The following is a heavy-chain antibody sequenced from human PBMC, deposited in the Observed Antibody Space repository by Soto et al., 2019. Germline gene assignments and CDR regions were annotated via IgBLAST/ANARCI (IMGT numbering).Heavy chain of an antibody. CDR1: GFTFSSYG. CDR2: IWYDGSNK. CDR3: ARGLGRKSGTGYGLIYY. Sequence: QVQLVESGGGVVQPGRSLRLSCAASGFTFSSYGMHWVRQAPGKGLEWVAVIWYDGSNKYYADSVKGRFTISRDNSKNTLYLQMNSLRAEDTAVYYCARGLGRKSGTGYGLIYYWGQGTLVTVSS. V-gene: IGHV3-33*01. J-gene: IGHJ4*02. D-gene: IGHD3-10*01.